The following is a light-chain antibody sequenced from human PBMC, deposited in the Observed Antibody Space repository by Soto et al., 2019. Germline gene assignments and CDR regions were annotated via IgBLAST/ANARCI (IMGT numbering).Light chain of an antibody. J-gene: IGKJ3*01. V-gene: IGKV3-20*01. CDR1: QSVSSNN. CDR3: QQYGRSPFT. CDR2: GAS. Sequence: EIVLTQSPGTLSLSPGERATLSCRASQSVSSNNLAWYQQRPGQAPRVVIYGASTRATGIPERFSGSGSGTGFTLTISRLEPEDFAVYYCQQYGRSPFTFGPGTKVDLK.